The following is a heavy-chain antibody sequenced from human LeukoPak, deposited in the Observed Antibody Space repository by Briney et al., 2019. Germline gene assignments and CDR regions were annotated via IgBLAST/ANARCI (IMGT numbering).Heavy chain of an antibody. Sequence: PGGSLRLSCAASGFTFSSHEMNWVRQAPGKGLEWLSYISGGGSKIYYADSVQGRFTISRDNAKNLLYLQLNSLRAEDTAVYYCARDGVQGAPRGGYFDYWGQGILVTVSS. D-gene: IGHD3-10*01. CDR2: ISGGGSKI. J-gene: IGHJ4*02. CDR3: ARDGVQGAPRGGYFDY. CDR1: GFTFSSHE. V-gene: IGHV3-48*03.